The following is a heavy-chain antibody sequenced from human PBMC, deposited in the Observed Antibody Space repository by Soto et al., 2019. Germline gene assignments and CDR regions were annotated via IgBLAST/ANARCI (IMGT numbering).Heavy chain of an antibody. J-gene: IGHJ5*02. CDR1: GGSISSGGYY. CDR2: IYYSGST. Sequence: SGTLSITCTVSGGSISSGGYYWSWIRQHPGKGLEWIGYIYYSGSTYYNPSLKSRVTISVDTSKNQFSLKLSSVTAADTAVYYCARAKTIAARRNWFDPWGQGTLVTVPQ. CDR3: ARAKTIAARRNWFDP. V-gene: IGHV4-31*03. D-gene: IGHD6-6*01.